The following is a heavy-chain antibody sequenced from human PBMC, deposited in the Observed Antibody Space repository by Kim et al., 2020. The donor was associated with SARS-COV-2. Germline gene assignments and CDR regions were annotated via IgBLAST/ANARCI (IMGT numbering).Heavy chain of an antibody. CDR2: IDPSDSYT. Sequence: GESLKISCKGSGYSFTSYWISWVRQMPGKGLEWMGRIDPSDSYTNYSPSFQGHVTISADKSISTAYLQWSSLKASDTAMYYCARRLLYKKWAVREPFDYWGQGTLVTVSS. J-gene: IGHJ4*02. V-gene: IGHV5-10-1*01. D-gene: IGHD3-10*01. CDR3: ARRLLYKKWAVREPFDY. CDR1: GYSFTSYW.